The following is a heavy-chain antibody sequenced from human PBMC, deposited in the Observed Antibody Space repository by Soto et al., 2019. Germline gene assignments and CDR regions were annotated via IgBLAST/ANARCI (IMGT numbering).Heavy chain of an antibody. CDR3: ARGISYYYYMDV. V-gene: IGHV3-13*01. CDR1: GFTFSSYD. Sequence: EVQLLESGGGLVQPGGSLRLSCAASGFTFSSYDMHWVRQATGKGLEWVSAIGTAGDTYYPGSVKGRFTISRENAKNSLYLQMNSLRAGDTAVYYCARGISYYYYMDVWGKGTTVTVSS. CDR2: IGTAGDT. J-gene: IGHJ6*03.